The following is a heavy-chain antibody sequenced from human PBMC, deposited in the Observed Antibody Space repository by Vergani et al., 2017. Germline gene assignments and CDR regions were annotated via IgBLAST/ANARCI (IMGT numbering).Heavy chain of an antibody. J-gene: IGHJ4*02. CDR1: GFTFGDYA. V-gene: IGHV3-49*05. D-gene: IGHD3-3*01. CDR3: TRENYDFWSGYYKPFDY. Sequence: EVQLVESGGGLVKPGRSLRLSCTASGFTFGDYAMSWFRQAPGKGLEWVGFIRSKAYGGTTEYAASVKGRFTISRDDSKRIAYLQMNSLKTEDTAVYYCTRENYDFWSGYYKPFDYWGQGTLVTVSS. CDR2: IRSKAYGGTT.